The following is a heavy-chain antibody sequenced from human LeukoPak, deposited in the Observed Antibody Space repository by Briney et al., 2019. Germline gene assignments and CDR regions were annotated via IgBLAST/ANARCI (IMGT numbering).Heavy chain of an antibody. CDR2: ISAYNGNT. J-gene: IGHJ4*02. CDR3: ARDQETTVTTRFTGYRGDFDY. D-gene: IGHD4-17*01. V-gene: IGHV1-18*01. CDR1: GGTFSSYA. Sequence: GASVKVSCTASGGTFSSYAISWVRQAPGQGLEWMGWISAYNGNTNYAQKLQGRVTTTTDTSTSTAYMELRSLRSDDTAVYYCARDQETTVTTRFTGYRGDFDYWGQGTLVTVSS.